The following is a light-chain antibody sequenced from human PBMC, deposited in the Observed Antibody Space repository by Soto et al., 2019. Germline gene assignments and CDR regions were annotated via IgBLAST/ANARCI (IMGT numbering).Light chain of an antibody. J-gene: IGLJ2*01. V-gene: IGLV2-14*01. CDR1: SSDIGTYNH. Sequence: QSALTQPASVSGSPGQSITISCTGTSSDIGTYNHVSWYQQHPGKVPKLMIYDVSNRPSGVSNRFSGSKSGNTASLTISGLQAEDEADYYCSSYTDDYSVIFGGGTKLTVL. CDR2: DVS. CDR3: SSYTDDYSVI.